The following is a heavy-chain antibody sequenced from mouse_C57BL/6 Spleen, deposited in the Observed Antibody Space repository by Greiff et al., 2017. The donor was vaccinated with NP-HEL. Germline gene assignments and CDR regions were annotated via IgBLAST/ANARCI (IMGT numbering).Heavy chain of an antibody. CDR3: VSDYDEGAWFAY. CDR2: IRSKSNNYAT. CDR1: GFSFNTYA. Sequence: EVKLMESGGGLVQPKGSLKLSCAASGFSFNTYAINWVRQAPGKGLEWVARIRSKSNNYATYYADSVKDRFTISRDDSESMLYLQMNNLKTEDTAMYYCVSDYDEGAWFAYWGQGTLVTVSA. D-gene: IGHD2-4*01. J-gene: IGHJ3*01. V-gene: IGHV10-1*01.